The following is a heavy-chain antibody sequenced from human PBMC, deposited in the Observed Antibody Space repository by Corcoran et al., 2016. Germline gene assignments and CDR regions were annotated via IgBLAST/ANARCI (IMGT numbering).Heavy chain of an antibody. V-gene: IGHV2-70*04. CDR3: ARMGSGSYYYGMDV. J-gene: IGHJ6*02. Sequence: QVTLTESGPALVKPTQNLTLTCTFSGFSLSTSGMRVSWIRQPPGKALEWLARIDWDDDKFYSTSLKTRHTISKDTSRNQVVLTMTNMDPVAAATYYCARMGSGSYYYGMDVWGQGTTVTVSS. CDR2: IDWDDDK. CDR1: GFSLSTSGMR. D-gene: IGHD1-26*01.